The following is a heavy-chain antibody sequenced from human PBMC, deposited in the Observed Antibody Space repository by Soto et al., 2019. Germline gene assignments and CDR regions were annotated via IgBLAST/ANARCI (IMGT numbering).Heavy chain of an antibody. D-gene: IGHD3-10*01. J-gene: IGHJ5*02. CDR1: GFTFNNYA. CDR2: ISGSGANM. CDR3: AKDLPQGVESFGEIGT. Sequence: QPVGSLRLSCAASGFTFNNYALSWVRQAPGKGLEWVSSISGSGANMFYADSVKGRFTISRDNSKNTLYLEMNSLRAEDTAVYYCAKDLPQGVESFGEIGTWGQGTLVTVSS. V-gene: IGHV3-23*01.